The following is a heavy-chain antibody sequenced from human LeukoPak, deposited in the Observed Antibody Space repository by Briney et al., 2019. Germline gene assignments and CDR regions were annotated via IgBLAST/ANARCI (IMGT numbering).Heavy chain of an antibody. D-gene: IGHD6-19*01. Sequence: GGSLRLSCAASRFTFSSYWMNWVRQAPGKGLEWVANINQNGNEKYYVDSVKGRFAISRDNAKNSLYLQMNSLRAEDTAVYYWGGGGGGFSADGGQEPLVTVS. CDR1: RFTFSSYW. CDR3: GGGGGGFSAD. J-gene: IGHJ4*02. CDR2: INQNGNEK. V-gene: IGHV3-7*03.